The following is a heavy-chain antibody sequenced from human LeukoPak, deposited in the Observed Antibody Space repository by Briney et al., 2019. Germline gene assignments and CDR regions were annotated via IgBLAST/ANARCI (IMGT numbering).Heavy chain of an antibody. Sequence: ASVKVSCKASGYTFTAYYMHWVRQAPGQGLEWMGWINPTSGDTNFVQKFQGRVTMTSDTSINTAYMELSRLRSDDTAVYYCARDPGANYFDYWGQGTLVTVSS. CDR3: ARDPGANYFDY. V-gene: IGHV1-2*02. D-gene: IGHD7-27*01. J-gene: IGHJ4*02. CDR1: GYTFTAYY. CDR2: INPTSGDT.